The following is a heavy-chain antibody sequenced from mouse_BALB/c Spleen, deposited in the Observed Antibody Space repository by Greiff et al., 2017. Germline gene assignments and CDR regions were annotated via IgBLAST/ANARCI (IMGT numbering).Heavy chain of an antibody. CDR3: ARRDDYDAMDY. CDR1: GFNIKDTY. V-gene: IGHV14-3*02. Sequence: VQLQQSGAELVKPGASVKLSCTASGFNIKDTYMHWVKQRPEQGLEWIGRIDPANGNTKYDPKFQGKATITADTSSNTAYLQLSSLTSEDTAVYYCARRDDYDAMDYWGQGTSVTVSS. CDR2: IDPANGNT. J-gene: IGHJ4*01.